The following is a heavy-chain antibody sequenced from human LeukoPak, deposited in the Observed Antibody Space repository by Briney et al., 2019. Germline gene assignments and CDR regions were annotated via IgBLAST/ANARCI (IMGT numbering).Heavy chain of an antibody. CDR1: GFTFRTYA. V-gene: IGHV3-23*01. CDR3: ARDSPRPPTYYYDSSDV. CDR2: ISGNGRNT. Sequence: GGSLRLACAASGFTFRTYAMSWVRQAPGKGLEWVSAISGNGRNTYYADSVKGRFTISRDNSKNTLYLQMNSLRVEDTAVYYCARDSPRPPTYYYDSSDVWGQGTLVTVSS. D-gene: IGHD3-22*01. J-gene: IGHJ4*02.